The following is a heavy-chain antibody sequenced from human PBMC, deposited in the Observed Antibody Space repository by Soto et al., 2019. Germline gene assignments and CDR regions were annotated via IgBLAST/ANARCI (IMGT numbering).Heavy chain of an antibody. V-gene: IGHV4-4*02. CDR1: GGSINSNNW. CDR3: ASLKGSGSYYLYYFDY. CDR2: IYHSGST. Sequence: LETLSFTRAFLGGSINSNNWWRWVPPPPAKWLEWIGEIYHSGSTNYNPSLKSRVTISVDKSKNQFSLKLSSVTAADTAVYYCASLKGSGSYYLYYFDYWGQGTLVTVSS. D-gene: IGHD3-10*01. J-gene: IGHJ4*02.